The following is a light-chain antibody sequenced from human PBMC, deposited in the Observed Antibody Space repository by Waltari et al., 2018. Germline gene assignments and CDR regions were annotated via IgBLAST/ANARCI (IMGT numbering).Light chain of an antibody. V-gene: IGKV1-39*01. CDR2: AAS. J-gene: IGKJ5*01. Sequence: DIQMTQSPSSLSASVGDRVTITCRASQSISSYLNWYQQKPGKAPKLLIYAASSLQSGVPSRFSGSGSVTDFTLTISSLQPEDFATYYCQQSYSTPRITFGQGTRLEIK. CDR3: QQSYSTPRIT. CDR1: QSISSY.